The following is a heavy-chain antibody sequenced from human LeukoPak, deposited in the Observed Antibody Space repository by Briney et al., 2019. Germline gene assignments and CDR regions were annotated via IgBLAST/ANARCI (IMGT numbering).Heavy chain of an antibody. J-gene: IGHJ5*02. CDR3: VKVGYGSGTWGWFDP. CDR2: IYPGGSI. CDR1: GASISSHY. V-gene: IGHV4-59*11. Sequence: SETLSLTCTVTGASISSHYWSWIRQPPGKGLECIGSIYPGGSIDYNPSLKSRATISGDSSKNHLSLKLTPVTAADTATYYCVKVGYGSGTWGWFDPWGQGTLVSVSA. D-gene: IGHD3-10*01.